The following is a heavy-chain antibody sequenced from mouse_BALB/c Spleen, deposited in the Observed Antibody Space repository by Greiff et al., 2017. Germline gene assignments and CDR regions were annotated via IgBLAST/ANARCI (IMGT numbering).Heavy chain of an antibody. J-gene: IGHJ3*01. V-gene: IGHV1S41*01. CDR3: AVYYDYDGGFAY. D-gene: IGHD2-4*01. Sequence: DLVKPGASVKLSCTASGYTFTSYWINWIKQRPGQGLEWIGRIAPGSGSTYYNEMFKGKATLTVDTSSSTAYIQLSSLSSEDSAVYFCAVYYDYDGGFAYWGQGTLVTVSA. CDR2: IAPGSGST. CDR1: GYTFTSYW.